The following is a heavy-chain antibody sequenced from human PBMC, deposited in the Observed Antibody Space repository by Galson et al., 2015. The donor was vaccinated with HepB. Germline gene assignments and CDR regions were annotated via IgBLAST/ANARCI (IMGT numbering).Heavy chain of an antibody. Sequence: SLRLSCAASGFSFSTYAMHWVRQAPGKGLEYVSSISQIGDYTYYGNPVRGRFTISRVNSENTLYLHMGSLTAEDTAVYYCTRWDCGSDRNRCYEGVWGKGTAVTVSS. CDR3: TRWDCGSDRNRCYEGV. V-gene: IGHV3-64*01. CDR2: ISQIGDYT. D-gene: IGHD2-21*02. CDR1: GFSFSTYA. J-gene: IGHJ6*04.